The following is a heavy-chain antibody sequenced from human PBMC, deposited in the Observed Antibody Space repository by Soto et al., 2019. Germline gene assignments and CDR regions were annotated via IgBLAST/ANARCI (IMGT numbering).Heavy chain of an antibody. J-gene: IGHJ4*02. Sequence: VQLVQSGAEVKKPGSSVRVSCKASGGTFSTYAITWVRQAPGQGLEWMGGIIPISGLGKYAQKFQGRLTITAAESTSTAHMELSSPRSEDTAMYYCARLVNEYGDYAFEYWGQGTLVTVSS. V-gene: IGHV1-69*01. D-gene: IGHD4-17*01. CDR2: IIPISGLG. CDR3: ARLVNEYGDYAFEY. CDR1: GGTFSTYA.